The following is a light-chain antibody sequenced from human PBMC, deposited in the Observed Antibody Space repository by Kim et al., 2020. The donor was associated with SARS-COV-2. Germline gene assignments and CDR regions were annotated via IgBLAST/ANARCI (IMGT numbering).Light chain of an antibody. CDR2: GVT. CDR3: CSYAGSNTWV. V-gene: IGLV2-11*03. J-gene: IGLJ3*02. Sequence: QSVTISCTGTSSDVANYNYVSWYQQHPGKAPKLMVYGVTKRPSGVPDRFSGSKSGYTASLTISGLQAEDEADYYCCSYAGSNTWVFGGGTQLTVL. CDR1: SSDVANYNY.